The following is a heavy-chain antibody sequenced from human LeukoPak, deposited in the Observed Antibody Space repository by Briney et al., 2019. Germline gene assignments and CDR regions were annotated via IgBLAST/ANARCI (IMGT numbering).Heavy chain of an antibody. Sequence: GGSLRLSCAASGFIFSDYYMSWIRQAPGKGLEWVSYISSSGSTIYYADSVKGRFTISRDNAKNSLYLQMNSLRAEDTAVYYCARDRSSGWSYGMDVWGQGTTVTVSS. CDR3: ARDRSSGWSYGMDV. CDR1: GFIFSDYY. CDR2: ISSSGSTI. D-gene: IGHD6-19*01. V-gene: IGHV3-11*01. J-gene: IGHJ6*02.